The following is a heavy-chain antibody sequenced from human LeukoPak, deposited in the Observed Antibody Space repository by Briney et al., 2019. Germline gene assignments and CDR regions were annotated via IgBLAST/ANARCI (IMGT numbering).Heavy chain of an antibody. V-gene: IGHV4-30-2*01. J-gene: IGHJ3*02. CDR2: IYHSGST. CDR3: ARDLDRSWEDAFDI. CDR1: GGSISSGGYY. Sequence: SETLSLTCTVSGGSISSGGYYWSWIRQPPGEGLEWIGYIYHSGSTYYNPSLKSRVTISVDRSKNQFSLKLSSVTVADTAVYYCARDLDRSWEDAFDIWGQGTMVTVSS. D-gene: IGHD1-26*01.